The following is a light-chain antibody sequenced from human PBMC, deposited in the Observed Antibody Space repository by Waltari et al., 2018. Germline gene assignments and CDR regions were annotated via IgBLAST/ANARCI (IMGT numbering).Light chain of an antibody. CDR1: SSALGSSNY. CDR2: EVY. Sequence: QSALTQPPSASGSPGQSVTISCTGTSSALGSSNYVSWYQQPPGKAPKLIISEVYKRPSGVPDRFSGSKFGTSASLAISGLRSEDEAVYYCASWDDSHYVFGTGTKVTVL. J-gene: IGLJ1*01. V-gene: IGLV2-8*01. CDR3: ASWDDSHYV.